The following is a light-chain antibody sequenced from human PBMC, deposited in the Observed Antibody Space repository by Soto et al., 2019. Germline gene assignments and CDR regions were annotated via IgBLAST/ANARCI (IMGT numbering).Light chain of an antibody. V-gene: IGKV1-5*01. Sequence: DIQMTQSPSTLSASVGDRVTITCRASHSISSWLAWYQQKPVKAPQLLIFDASSLESGVPSRFSGSGSGTEFTLTISSLQPDDFATYYCQQYNSYSRTFGQGTKVDIK. CDR2: DAS. J-gene: IGKJ1*01. CDR3: QQYNSYSRT. CDR1: HSISSW.